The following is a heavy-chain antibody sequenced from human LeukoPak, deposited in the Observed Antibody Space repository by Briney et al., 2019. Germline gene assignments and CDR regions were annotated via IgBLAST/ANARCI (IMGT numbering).Heavy chain of an antibody. CDR1: GFTFSSYG. D-gene: IGHD3-22*01. V-gene: IGHV3-30*18. Sequence: GGSLRLSCAASGFTFSSYGMHWVRQAPGKGLEWVAMTSFDGSYKNYADSVKSRFTISRDNSKNRLYLQMNSLRAEDTAVYYCAKEFSGYLASFEYWGQGTLVTVSS. CDR2: TSFDGSYK. CDR3: AKEFSGYLASFEY. J-gene: IGHJ4*02.